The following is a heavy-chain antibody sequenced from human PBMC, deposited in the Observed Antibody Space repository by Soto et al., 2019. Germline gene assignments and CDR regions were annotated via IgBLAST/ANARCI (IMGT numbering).Heavy chain of an antibody. Sequence: KPSETLSLTCGVSSGSVSNDNWWSWVRQSPGKGLEWIGEVHYYGGTNYNPSLESRVTISVDTSRNKFSLRLNSVTAADTAIYYCTKNSAYALDYWGQGTLVTVSS. V-gene: IGHV4-4*02. D-gene: IGHD3-16*01. CDR2: VHYYGGT. CDR3: TKNSAYALDY. CDR1: SGSVSNDNW. J-gene: IGHJ1*01.